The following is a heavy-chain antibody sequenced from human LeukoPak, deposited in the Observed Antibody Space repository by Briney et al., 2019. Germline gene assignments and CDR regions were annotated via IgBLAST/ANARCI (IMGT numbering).Heavy chain of an antibody. J-gene: IGHJ4*02. V-gene: IGHV4-34*01. CDR1: GGSFSGYY. Sequence: SETLSLTCAVYGGSFSGYYWSWIRQPPGKGLEWIGEINHSGSTNYNPSLKSRVTISVDTSKNQFSLKLSSVTAADTAAYYCARRFQQMATMAYFDYWGQGTLVTVSS. CDR3: ARRFQQMATMAYFDY. CDR2: INHSGST. D-gene: IGHD5-24*01.